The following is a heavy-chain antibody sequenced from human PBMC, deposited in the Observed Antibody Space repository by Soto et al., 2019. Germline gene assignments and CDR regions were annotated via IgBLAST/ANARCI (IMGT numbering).Heavy chain of an antibody. CDR3: AKGGLLTGVAYFEY. D-gene: IGHD7-27*01. Sequence: EVQLLESGGGLVKPWGFLGLFLSSLGFTFYRYAISLVPQAPGKGPEWVSVISGSGGSTYYADSVKGRFTISRDNSKNTLYLQMNSLRAEDTAVYYCAKGGLLTGVAYFEYWGQGTLVTVSS. V-gene: IGHV3-23*01. J-gene: IGHJ4*02. CDR2: ISGSGGST. CDR1: GFTFYRYA.